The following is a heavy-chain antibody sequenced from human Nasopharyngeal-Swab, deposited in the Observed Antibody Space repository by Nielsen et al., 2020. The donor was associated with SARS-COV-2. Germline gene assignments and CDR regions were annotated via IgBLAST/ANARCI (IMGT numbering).Heavy chain of an antibody. J-gene: IGHJ4*02. V-gene: IGHV3-74*01. CDR1: GFTFNRYW. Sequence: GGSLRLSCVASGFTFNRYWLHWVRQVPGKGLQWVSRINSDGSDTRYAESVKGRFTASRDTAKSTSYLQLNSVRAEDTGVYFCAREWERPYYFDYWGQGVLVTVSS. CDR3: AREWERPYYFDY. CDR2: INSDGSDT. D-gene: IGHD1-26*01.